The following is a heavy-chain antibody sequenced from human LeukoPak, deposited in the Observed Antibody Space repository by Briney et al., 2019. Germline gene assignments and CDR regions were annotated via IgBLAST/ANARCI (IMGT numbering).Heavy chain of an antibody. CDR3: AAFYGSGKAAFDY. J-gene: IGHJ4*02. V-gene: IGHV1-69*02. CDR1: GGTFSSYT. Sequence: SVKVSCKASGGTFSSYTISWVRQAPGQGLEWMGRIILILGIANYAQKFRGRVTITADKSTSTAYMELSSLRSEDTAVYYCAAFYGSGKAAFDYWGQGTLVTVSS. D-gene: IGHD3-10*01. CDR2: IILILGIA.